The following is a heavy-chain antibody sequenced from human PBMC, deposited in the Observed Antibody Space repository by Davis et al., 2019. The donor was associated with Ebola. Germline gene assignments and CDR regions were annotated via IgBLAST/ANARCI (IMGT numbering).Heavy chain of an antibody. CDR3: ARVGGTVGPLDY. J-gene: IGHJ4*02. V-gene: IGHV1-2*04. CDR1: GGTFSSYA. CDR2: INPNSGGT. D-gene: IGHD4-23*01. Sequence: AASVKVSCKASGGTFSSYAMHWVRQAPGQGLEWMGWINPNSGGTNYAQKFQGWVTMTRDTSISTAYMELSRLRSDDTAVYYCARVGGTVGPLDYWGQGTLVTVSS.